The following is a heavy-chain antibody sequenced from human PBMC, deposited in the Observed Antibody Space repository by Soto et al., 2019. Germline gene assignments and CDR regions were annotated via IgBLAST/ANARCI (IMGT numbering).Heavy chain of an antibody. CDR3: AADLQYYYGSGTPFFYYYYGMDV. CDR1: GFTFTSSA. D-gene: IGHD3-10*01. CDR2: IVVGSGNT. V-gene: IGHV1-58*01. Sequence: ASVKVSCKASGFTFTSSAVQWVRQARGQRLEWIGWIVVGSGNTNYAQKFQERVTITRDMSTSTAYMELSSLRSEDTAVYYCAADLQYYYGSGTPFFYYYYGMDVWGQGTTVTV. J-gene: IGHJ6*02.